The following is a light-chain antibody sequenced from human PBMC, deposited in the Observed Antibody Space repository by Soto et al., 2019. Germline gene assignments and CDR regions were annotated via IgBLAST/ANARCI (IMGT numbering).Light chain of an antibody. J-gene: IGKJ5*01. CDR2: DAS. CDR3: QQYHNWPIT. V-gene: IGKV3-15*01. Sequence: EIVMTQSPATLSVSPGERATLSCRASQSVGNNLAWYQQKLGQAPRLLISDASTGATGISARFSGSGSGTELTLTISSLQSEDFAVYYCQQYHNWPITFGQGTRLEI. CDR1: QSVGNN.